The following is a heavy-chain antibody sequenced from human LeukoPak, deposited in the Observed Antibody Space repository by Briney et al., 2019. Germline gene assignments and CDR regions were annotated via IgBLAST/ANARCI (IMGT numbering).Heavy chain of an antibody. V-gene: IGHV3-66*01. CDR3: ARDLSMVRGVYDY. J-gene: IGHJ4*02. Sequence: PGGSLRLSCAASGFTVSSNYMSWVRQAPGKGLEWVSVIYSGGSTYYADSVKGRFTISRDNARNSLYLQVNSLRAEDTAVYYCARDLSMVRGVYDYWGQGTLVTVSS. CDR2: IYSGGST. D-gene: IGHD3-10*01. CDR1: GFTVSSNY.